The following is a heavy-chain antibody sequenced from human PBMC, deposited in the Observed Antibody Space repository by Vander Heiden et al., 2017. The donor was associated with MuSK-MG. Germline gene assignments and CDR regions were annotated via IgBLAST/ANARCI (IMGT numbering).Heavy chain of an antibody. D-gene: IGHD6-19*01. J-gene: IGHJ3*01. CDR1: GSTFTFNW. Sequence: EMQLVESGGGLVQPGGSLRLPCATSGSTFTFNWMTWVRQAPGKGLEWVADIKQDGSEKYWVDSVKGQFTICRDNAKNSLYLQMKSLRDEDTALFYCARVGIVPGSGVFDLWGQGTMVTVSS. CDR2: IKQDGSEK. CDR3: ARVGIVPGSGVFDL. V-gene: IGHV3-7*01.